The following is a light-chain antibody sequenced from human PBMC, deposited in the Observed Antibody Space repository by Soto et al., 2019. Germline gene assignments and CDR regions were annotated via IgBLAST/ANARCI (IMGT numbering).Light chain of an antibody. CDR3: QKSYSLPIT. CDR2: TAS. J-gene: IGKJ5*01. CDR1: HPVNRY. Sequence: DTQMTQSPHSLSASVGDTVTTTSPASHPVNRYLSWYQQKPGKAPKLLIYTASSLQSGVPSRFSGSGSGTDFTLTISSLQPEDFATYYCQKSYSLPITFGQGTRREIK. V-gene: IGKV1-39*01.